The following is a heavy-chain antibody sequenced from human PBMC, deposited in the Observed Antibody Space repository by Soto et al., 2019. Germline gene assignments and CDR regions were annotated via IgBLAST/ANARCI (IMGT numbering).Heavy chain of an antibody. V-gene: IGHV3-7*01. D-gene: IGHD6-19*01. CDR3: ARDGWYSSGYFDY. Sequence: GGSLRLSCVFSGFTFSTYWMSWVRQVPGKGLEWVASIKQDGNEKYYVDSVKGRFSISRDNAKNTLHLQVDSLRAEDTAVYFCARDGWYSSGYFDYWGQGTEVTVS. CDR2: IKQDGNEK. CDR1: GFTFSTYW. J-gene: IGHJ4*02.